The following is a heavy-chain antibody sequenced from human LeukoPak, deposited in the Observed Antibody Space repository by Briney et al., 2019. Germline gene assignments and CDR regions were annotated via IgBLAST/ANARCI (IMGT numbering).Heavy chain of an antibody. Sequence: GGSLRLSCAASDFSVGSNYMTWVRQAPGKGLEWVSLIYSVGTTFYADSVKGRFTISRDTSKNTLYLQMNSLRAEDTAVYYCARGPSGYHNPGGQGTLVTVSS. D-gene: IGHD5-12*01. CDR3: ARGPSGYHNP. CDR1: DFSVGSNY. CDR2: IYSVGTT. V-gene: IGHV3-66*01. J-gene: IGHJ4*02.